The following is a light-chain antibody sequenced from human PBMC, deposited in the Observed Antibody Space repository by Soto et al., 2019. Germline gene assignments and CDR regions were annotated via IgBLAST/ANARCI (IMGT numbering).Light chain of an antibody. V-gene: IGKV3-20*01. Sequence: ETEMTKKPATQRVSPGERATLSCRASQSVSSNLAWYQQKPGQAPRLLIYAASSRATGIPDRFSGSGSGTDFTLTISRLEPEDFAVYYCQQPGNSAQTFGRGTKVDIK. CDR1: QSVSSN. CDR2: AAS. J-gene: IGKJ1*01. CDR3: QQPGNSAQT.